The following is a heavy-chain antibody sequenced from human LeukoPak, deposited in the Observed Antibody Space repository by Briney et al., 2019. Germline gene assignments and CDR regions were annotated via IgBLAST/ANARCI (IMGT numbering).Heavy chain of an antibody. Sequence: SETLSLTCTVPGGSISSSSYYWGWIRQPPGKGLEWIGNIYYSGSTYYSPSLKSRVSISVDTSKNQFSLKLSSVTAADTAVYYCARPVPSRLGWFDPWGQGTLVTVSS. CDR2: IYYSGST. CDR1: GGSISSSSYY. CDR3: ARPVPSRLGWFDP. J-gene: IGHJ5*02. V-gene: IGHV4-39*01. D-gene: IGHD1-1*01.